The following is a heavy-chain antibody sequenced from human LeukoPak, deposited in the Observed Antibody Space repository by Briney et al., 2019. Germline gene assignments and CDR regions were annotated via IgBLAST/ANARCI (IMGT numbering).Heavy chain of an antibody. CDR3: ARDHSNDDKSWWFDP. CDR2: INPDGGYT. J-gene: IGHJ5*02. CDR1: GYTFTRHW. Sequence: ASVKASCKTSGYTFTRHWIHWVRQAPGQGLDWVGIINPDGGYTMYAQNFQGRLSLTSDTSSTTVYMDLRSLTSQDTAVYYCARDHSNDDKSWWFDPWGQGTLVRVSS. V-gene: IGHV1-46*01. D-gene: IGHD3-9*01.